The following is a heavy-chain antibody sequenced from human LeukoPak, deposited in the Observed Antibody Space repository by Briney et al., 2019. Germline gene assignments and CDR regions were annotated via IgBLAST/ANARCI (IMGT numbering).Heavy chain of an antibody. CDR3: AKAQNPLYYYDSNGLDY. CDR2: ISYDGSNK. D-gene: IGHD3-22*01. Sequence: PGRSLRLSCAASGFTFSSYAMHWVRQAPGKGLEWVAVISYDGSNKYYADSVKGRFTISRDNSKNTLYLQMNSLRAEDTAVYYCAKAQNPLYYYDSNGLDYWGQGTLVTVSS. V-gene: IGHV3-30*04. CDR1: GFTFSSYA. J-gene: IGHJ4*02.